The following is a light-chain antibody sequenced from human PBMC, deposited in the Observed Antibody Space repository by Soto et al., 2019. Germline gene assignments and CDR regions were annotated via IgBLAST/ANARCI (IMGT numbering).Light chain of an antibody. Sequence: QSVLTQPPSVSGAPGQRVTISCTGSSSNIGAGYDVHWYQQLPGTAPKLLIYGNSNRPSGVPDRVSGSKSGTSASLAITGLHADDEAEYYCQSYDSSLSGSYVFVTGTKLTVL. CDR2: GNS. CDR1: SSNIGAGYD. V-gene: IGLV1-40*01. J-gene: IGLJ1*01. CDR3: QSYDSSLSGSYV.